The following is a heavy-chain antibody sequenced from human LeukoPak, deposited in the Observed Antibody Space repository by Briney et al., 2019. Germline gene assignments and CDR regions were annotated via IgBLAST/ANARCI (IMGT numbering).Heavy chain of an antibody. CDR2: ISWNSGSI. CDR1: GFTFDDYA. J-gene: IGHJ4*02. D-gene: IGHD1-26*01. Sequence: PGGSLRLSCAASGFTFDDYAMHWVRQAPGKGLEWVSGISWNSGSIGYADSVKGRFTISRDNAKNSLYLQMNSLRADDTAVYYCARVESGSYYVFDYWGQGTLVTVSS. V-gene: IGHV3-9*01. CDR3: ARVESGSYYVFDY.